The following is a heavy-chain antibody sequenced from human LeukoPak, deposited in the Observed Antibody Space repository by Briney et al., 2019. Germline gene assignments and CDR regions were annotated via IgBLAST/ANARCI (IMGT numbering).Heavy chain of an antibody. CDR1: GFTFSRYW. V-gene: IGHV3-7*03. CDR3: ARGGSSWGDY. J-gene: IGHJ4*02. D-gene: IGHD6-13*01. Sequence: GGSLRLSCAASGFTFSRYWMNWVRQAPGKGLEWVANIKEDGSEKNYVDSVKGRFTISRDNVKNSLYLQMNSLRAEDTAVYYCARGGSSWGDYWGQGTLVTVSS. CDR2: IKEDGSEK.